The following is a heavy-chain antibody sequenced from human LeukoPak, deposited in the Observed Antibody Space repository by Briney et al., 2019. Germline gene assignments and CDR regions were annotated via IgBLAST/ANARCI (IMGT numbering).Heavy chain of an antibody. J-gene: IGHJ4*02. CDR1: GLTFNIYW. CDR3: ARGRSALLWFGESSESYDY. D-gene: IGHD3-10*01. V-gene: IGHV4-34*01. CDR2: INHSGST. Sequence: GSLRLSCAASGLTFNIYWMHWVRQPPGKGLEWIGEINHSGSTNYNPSLKSRVTISVDTSKNQFFLKLSSVTAADTAVYYCARGRSALLWFGESSESYDYWGQGTLVTVSS.